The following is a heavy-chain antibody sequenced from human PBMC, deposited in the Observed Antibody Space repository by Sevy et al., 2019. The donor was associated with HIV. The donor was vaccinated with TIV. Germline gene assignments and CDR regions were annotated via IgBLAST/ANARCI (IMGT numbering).Heavy chain of an antibody. CDR1: GFSISSDYY. D-gene: IGHD3-10*01. CDR3: ARDYYGSGSYYEFVY. CDR2: IYDGGST. V-gene: IGHV4-38-2*02. Sequence: SETLSLTCTVSGFSISSDYYWGWIRQPPGKGLEWIGSIYDGGSTYYKPSLKSRVTISIDTSKNQFSLKLSTVTDADTGVYYCARDYYGSGSYYEFVYWGQGTLVTVSS. J-gene: IGHJ4*02.